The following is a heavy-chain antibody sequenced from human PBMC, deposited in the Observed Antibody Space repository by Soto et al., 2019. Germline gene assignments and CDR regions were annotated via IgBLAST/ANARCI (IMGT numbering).Heavy chain of an antibody. CDR2: IIPIFGTA. CDR1: GGTFSSYA. J-gene: IGHJ4*02. CDR3: ARDGGVYDYSPFDY. Sequence: QVQLVQSGAEVKKPGSSVKVSCKASGGTFSSYAISWVRQAPGQGLEWMGGIIPIFGTADYAQKFQGRVTITAHESTSAAYMEVSSLRSEDTAVYYCARDGGVYDYSPFDYWGQGTLVTVSS. V-gene: IGHV1-69*12. D-gene: IGHD4-4*01.